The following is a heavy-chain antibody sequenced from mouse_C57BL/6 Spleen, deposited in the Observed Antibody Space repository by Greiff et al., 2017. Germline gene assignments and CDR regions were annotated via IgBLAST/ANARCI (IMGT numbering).Heavy chain of an antibody. CDR3: ARRRGYYAMDY. CDR1: GYAFSSSW. V-gene: IGHV1-82*01. CDR2: IYPGDGDT. Sequence: VNVVESGPELVKPGASVKISCKASGYAFSSSWMNWVKQRPGKGLEWIGRIYPGDGDTNYNGKFKGKATLTADKSSSTAYMQLSSLTSEDSAVYFCARRRGYYAMDYWGQGTSVTVSS. J-gene: IGHJ4*01.